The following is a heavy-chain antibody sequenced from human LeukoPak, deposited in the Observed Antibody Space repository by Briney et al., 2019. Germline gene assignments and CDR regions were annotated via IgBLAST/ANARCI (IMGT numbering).Heavy chain of an antibody. V-gene: IGHV3-9*01. J-gene: IGHJ1*01. CDR1: GFTFDDYA. CDR3: AKDSGYSSRRSGTGDFQH. Sequence: GRSLRLSCAASGFTFDDYAMHWVRQAPGKGLEWVSGISWNSGSIGYADSVKGRFTISRDNAKNSLYLHMDSLRAEDTALYYCAKDSGYSSRRSGTGDFQHWGQGTLVTGSS. D-gene: IGHD6-13*01. CDR2: ISWNSGSI.